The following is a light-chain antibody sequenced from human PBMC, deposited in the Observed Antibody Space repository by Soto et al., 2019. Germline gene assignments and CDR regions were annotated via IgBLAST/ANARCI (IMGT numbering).Light chain of an antibody. J-gene: IGKJ1*01. V-gene: IGKV3-20*01. CDR1: QSLSVSY. CDR2: STS. Sequence: EIVLTQSPGTLSLSPGDRATLSCRASQSLSVSYIAWYQQKPGQAPRLLIYSTSTRAAGIPDRFTGRGSGTHFTLAISRLEPEDFAVYYCHKFDDSPQTFGQGTTVEV. CDR3: HKFDDSPQT.